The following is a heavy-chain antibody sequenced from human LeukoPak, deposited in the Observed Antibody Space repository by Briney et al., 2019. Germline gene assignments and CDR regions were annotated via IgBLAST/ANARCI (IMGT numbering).Heavy chain of an antibody. CDR3: ARGDNGMDV. Sequence: ASVKVSCKASGYTFTTYAIHWVRQAPGQRLEWMGWINAANGNTKYSQKFQGRVTITRDTSASTTYMELSSLRSEDTAVYYCARGDNGMDVWGQGTTVTVSS. D-gene: IGHD5-24*01. J-gene: IGHJ6*02. CDR2: INAANGNT. CDR1: GYTFTTYA. V-gene: IGHV1-3*01.